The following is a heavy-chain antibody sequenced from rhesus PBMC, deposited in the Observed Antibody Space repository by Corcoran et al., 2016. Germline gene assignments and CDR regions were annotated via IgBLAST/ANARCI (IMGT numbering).Heavy chain of an antibody. V-gene: IGHV4S7*01. CDR2: IYGSMCST. J-gene: IGHJ6*01. CDR1: GGSISSGYG. Sequence: QVQLQESGPGLVKPSETLSLTCAVSGGSISSGYGWSWIRQPPGKGLEWIGHIYGSMCSTYYNPSIKRRVTNSKDTSKNQFSLKLSSVTAAYTAVYYCARMGQLRGDYGLDSWGQGVVVTVSS. CDR3: ARMGQLRGDYGLDS. D-gene: IGHD6-25*01.